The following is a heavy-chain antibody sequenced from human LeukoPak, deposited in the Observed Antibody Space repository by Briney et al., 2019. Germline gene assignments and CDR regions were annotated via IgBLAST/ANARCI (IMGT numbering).Heavy chain of an antibody. CDR2: IFYSGSS. Sequence: ETLSLTSIDPGDSISGSYWSSIPHRLGKGLEWIAYIFYSGSSNYNPSLKSRVTVSVGTSKNPFPLKLSSVTAADTAVYYCARHNGKWELRKWDYSEYWGQGTLVTVSS. D-gene: IGHD1-26*01. CDR1: GDSISGSY. J-gene: IGHJ4*02. V-gene: IGHV4-59*08. CDR3: ARHNGKWELRKWDYSEY.